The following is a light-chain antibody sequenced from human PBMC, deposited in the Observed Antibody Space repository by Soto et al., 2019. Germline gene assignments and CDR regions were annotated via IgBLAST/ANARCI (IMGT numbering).Light chain of an antibody. CDR1: SSDVGGYNY. Sequence: QSVLTQPASVSGSPGQSITISCTGTSSDVGGYNYVSWYQQYPGKAPKLMIYEVSDRPSGVSNRFSGSKSDNTASLTISGLQAEDEADYFCSSYTGSNTGVFGGGTQLTVL. V-gene: IGLV2-14*01. CDR2: EVS. CDR3: SSYTGSNTGV. J-gene: IGLJ3*02.